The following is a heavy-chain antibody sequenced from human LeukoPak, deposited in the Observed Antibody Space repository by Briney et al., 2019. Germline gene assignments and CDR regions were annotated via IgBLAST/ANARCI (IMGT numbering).Heavy chain of an antibody. Sequence: SETLSLTCAVSGYSISSGYYWGWIRQPPGKGLEWIGSIYHSGSTYYNPSLKSRVTISVDTSKNQFSLKLSSVTAADTAVYYCARHPYYDFWSAAGFDPWGQGTLGHRLL. CDR2: IYHSGST. CDR1: GYSISSGYY. V-gene: IGHV4-38-2*01. CDR3: ARHPYYDFWSAAGFDP. D-gene: IGHD3-3*01. J-gene: IGHJ5*02.